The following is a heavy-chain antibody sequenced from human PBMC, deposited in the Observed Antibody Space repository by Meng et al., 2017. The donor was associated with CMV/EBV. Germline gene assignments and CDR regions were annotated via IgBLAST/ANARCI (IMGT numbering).Heavy chain of an antibody. Sequence: GESLKISCAASGFTFSSYSMNWVRQAPGKGLEWVSSISSSSSYIYYADSVKGRFTISRDNAKNLLYLQMNSLRAEDTAVYCCARGGMATIRPIDYWGQGTLVTVSS. CDR2: ISSSSSYI. J-gene: IGHJ4*02. CDR1: GFTFSSYS. CDR3: ARGGMATIRPIDY. D-gene: IGHD5-24*01. V-gene: IGHV3-21*01.